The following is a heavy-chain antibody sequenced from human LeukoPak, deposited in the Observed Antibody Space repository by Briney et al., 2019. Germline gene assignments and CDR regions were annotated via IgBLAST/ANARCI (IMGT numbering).Heavy chain of an antibody. CDR1: GGSFSGYY. V-gene: IGHV4-34*01. J-gene: IGHJ4*02. CDR3: AKRYCSSTTCYDDRGAFDY. D-gene: IGHD2-2*01. CDR2: INHSGST. Sequence: SETLSLTCAVYGGSFSGYYWSWIRQPPGKGLEWIGEINHSGSTYYNPSLKSRVTISVDTSKNQFSLKPSSVTAADTTVYYCAKRYCSSTTCYDDRGAFDYWGQGTLVTVSS.